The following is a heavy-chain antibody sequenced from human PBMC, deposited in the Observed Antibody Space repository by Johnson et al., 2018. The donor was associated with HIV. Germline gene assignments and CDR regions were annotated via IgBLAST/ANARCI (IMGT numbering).Heavy chain of an antibody. D-gene: IGHD1-1*01. J-gene: IGHJ3*02. V-gene: IGHV3-30*09. CDR2: ISYDGSNK. CDR3: ARDTKVPRYNWNDGAFDI. Sequence: QVQLVESGGGLVQPGRSLRLSCAASGFTFSTYTLHWVRLAPGKGLEWVAVISYDGSNKYYADSVKGRFAISRDNSKNTLYLQMNSLRAEDTALYYCARDTKVPRYNWNDGAFDIWGQGTMVTVSS. CDR1: GFTFSTYT.